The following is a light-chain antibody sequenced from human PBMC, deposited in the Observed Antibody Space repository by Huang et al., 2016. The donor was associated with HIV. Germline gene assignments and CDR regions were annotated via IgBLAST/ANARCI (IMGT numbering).Light chain of an antibody. CDR3: QQYNNWPRT. J-gene: IGKJ3*01. V-gene: IGKV3-15*01. CDR1: QSVTGN. CDR2: GAS. Sequence: EIVMTQSPATLSVSPGERATLSCRASQSVTGNLAWYQQKPGQAPRLLIYGASTRATGNAARFNASGSGTEFTLTTNSLQSEDFAVYYCQQYNNWPRTFGPGTKVDVK.